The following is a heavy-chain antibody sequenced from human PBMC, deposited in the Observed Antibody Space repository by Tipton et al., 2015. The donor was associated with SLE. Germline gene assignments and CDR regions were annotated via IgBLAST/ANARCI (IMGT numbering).Heavy chain of an antibody. Sequence: TLSLTCAVSGVSIANTYWWTWIRQPPGMGLEWIGYVYHTGVTYYNPSLKSRLTMSVDTSKYQFSLKLTSVTAAETGVYYCARGIQLWLDWYFDLWDRGTLVTVST. V-gene: IGHV4-28*03. D-gene: IGHD5-18*01. J-gene: IGHJ2*01. CDR3: ARGIQLWLDWYFDL. CDR1: GVSIANTYW. CDR2: VYHTGVT.